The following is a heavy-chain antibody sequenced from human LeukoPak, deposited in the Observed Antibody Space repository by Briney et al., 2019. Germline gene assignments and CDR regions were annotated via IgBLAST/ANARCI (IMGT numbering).Heavy chain of an antibody. V-gene: IGHV3-30-3*01. CDR3: ARATGYSSGWYSTALDY. D-gene: IGHD6-19*01. CDR1: GFTFSSYA. J-gene: IGHJ4*02. CDR2: ISYDGSNK. Sequence: PGGSLRLSCAASGFTFSSYAMHWVRQAPGKGLEWVAVISYDGSNKYYADSVKGRFTISRDNSKNTLYLQMNSLRAEDTAVYHCARATGYSSGWYSTALDYWGQGTLVTVSS.